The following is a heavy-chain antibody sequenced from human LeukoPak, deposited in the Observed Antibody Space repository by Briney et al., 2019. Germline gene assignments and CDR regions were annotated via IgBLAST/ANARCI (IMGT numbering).Heavy chain of an antibody. CDR2: IYYSGST. Sequence: SETLSLTCTVSGVSISSYYWSWIRQPPGKGLEWIGYIYYSGSTNYNPSLKSRVTISVGTSKNQFSLKLSSVTAADTAVYYCARDSGYCSSTSCLIYYYYGMDVWGQGTTVTVSS. CDR1: GVSISSYY. J-gene: IGHJ6*02. V-gene: IGHV4-59*01. CDR3: ARDSGYCSSTSCLIYYYYGMDV. D-gene: IGHD2-2*03.